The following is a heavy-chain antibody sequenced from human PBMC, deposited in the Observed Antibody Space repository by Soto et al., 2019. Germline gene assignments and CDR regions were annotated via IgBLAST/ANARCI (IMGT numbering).Heavy chain of an antibody. J-gene: IGHJ6*02. D-gene: IGHD6-13*01. CDR1: GGTFSAYY. CDR2: INPNSGGT. CDR3: ARSLLDEYSSSWRSAYYGMDV. Sequence: ASVKVSCKASGGTFSAYYIYWVRQAPGQGLEWIGWINPNSGGTNNAQKFQGRVTMTRDTSTSTVYMELSALIPDDTAVYYCARSLLDEYSSSWRSAYYGMDVWGQGTTVTVSS. V-gene: IGHV1-2*02.